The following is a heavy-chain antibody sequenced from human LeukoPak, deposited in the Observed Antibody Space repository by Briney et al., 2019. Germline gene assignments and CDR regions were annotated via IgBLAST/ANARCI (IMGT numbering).Heavy chain of an antibody. CDR1: GGSISSSSYY. J-gene: IGHJ6*03. V-gene: IGHV4-39*01. CDR2: IYYSGST. CDR3: ARRRIAAAFPPYYYYMDV. D-gene: IGHD6-13*01. Sequence: SETLSLTCTVSGGSISSSSYYRGWIRQPPGKGLEWIGSIYYSGSTYYNPSLKSRVTISVDTSKNQFSLKLSSVTAADTAVYYCARRRIAAAFPPYYYYMDVWGKGTTVTVSS.